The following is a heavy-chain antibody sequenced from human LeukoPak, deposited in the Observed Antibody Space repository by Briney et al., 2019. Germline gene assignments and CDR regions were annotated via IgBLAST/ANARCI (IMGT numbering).Heavy chain of an antibody. V-gene: IGHV4-59*01. D-gene: IGHD1-26*01. J-gene: IGHJ5*02. CDR2: ISYTGST. CDR3: SRLGRRSGRNSFDP. Sequence: PSETLSLTCTDSGGSINSDYWNWIRQPPGKGLEWIGYISYTGSTNYNPSLNSRLTISLDTSKNQFSLKLTSVTAADTAIYYCSRLGRRSGRNSFDPWGQGILVTVSS. CDR1: GGSINSDY.